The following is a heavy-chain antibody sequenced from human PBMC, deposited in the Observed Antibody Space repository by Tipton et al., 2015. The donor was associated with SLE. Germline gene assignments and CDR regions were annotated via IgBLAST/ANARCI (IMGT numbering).Heavy chain of an antibody. V-gene: IGHV4-59*08. CDR3: ARHMGSIRVAFDI. D-gene: IGHD1-26*01. CDR1: GGSITGQY. J-gene: IGHJ3*02. CDR2: FYSAGNT. Sequence: TLSLTCTVSGGSITGQYWNWIRQSPGKGLEWIGYFYSAGNTNYNPSLQSRVAISVDTSKRQFSLRLNSVTTADSGVYYCARHMGSIRVAFDIWGQGTTVTVSS.